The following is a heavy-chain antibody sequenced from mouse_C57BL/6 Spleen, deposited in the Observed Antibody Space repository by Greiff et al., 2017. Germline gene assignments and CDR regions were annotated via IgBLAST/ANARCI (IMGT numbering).Heavy chain of an antibody. J-gene: IGHJ4*01. CDR3: ARGVVRGYAMDY. CDR1: GYTFTSYW. CDR2: IDPSDSYT. Sequence: QVQLQQPGAELVKPGASVKLSCKASGYTFTSYWMQWVKQRPGQGLEWIGEIDPSDSYTNYNQKFKGKATLTVDTSSSTAYMQLSSLTSEDSAVYYCARGVVRGYAMDYCGQGTSVTVSS. D-gene: IGHD1-1*02. V-gene: IGHV1-50*01.